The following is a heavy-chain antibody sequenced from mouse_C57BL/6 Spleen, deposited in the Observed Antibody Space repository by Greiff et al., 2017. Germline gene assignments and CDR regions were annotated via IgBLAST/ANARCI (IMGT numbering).Heavy chain of an antibody. J-gene: IGHJ2*01. V-gene: IGHV6-3*01. CDR3: TGRPIYYYGSSPDY. Sequence: EVKVEESGGGLVQPGGSMKLSCVASGFTFSNYWMNWVRQSPEKGLEWVAQIRLKSDNYATHYAESVKGRFTISRDDSKSSVYLQMNNLRAEDTGIYYCTGRPIYYYGSSPDYWGQGTTLTVSS. CDR2: IRLKSDNYAT. CDR1: GFTFSNYW. D-gene: IGHD1-1*01.